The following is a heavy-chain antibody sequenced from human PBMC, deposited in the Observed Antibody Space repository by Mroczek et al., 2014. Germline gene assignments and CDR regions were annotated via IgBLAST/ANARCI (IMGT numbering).Heavy chain of an antibody. CDR3: AKEWTYYYDSSLGLDY. CDR2: ISWNSGSI. D-gene: IGHD3-22*01. CDR1: GXTFDDYA. V-gene: IGHV3-9*01. Sequence: VQLVQSGGGLVQPGRSLRLSCAASGXTFDDYAMHWVRQAPGKGLEWVSGISWNSGSIGYADSVKGRFTISRDNAKNSLYLQMNSLRAEDTALYYCAKEWTYYYDSSLGLDYWGQGTLVTVSS. J-gene: IGHJ4*02.